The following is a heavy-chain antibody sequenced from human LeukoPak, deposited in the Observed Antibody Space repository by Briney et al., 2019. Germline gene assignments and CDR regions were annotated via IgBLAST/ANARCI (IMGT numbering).Heavy chain of an antibody. D-gene: IGHD4/OR15-4a*01. CDR2: ISNDGSNK. J-gene: IGHJ4*02. Sequence: GGSLRLSCAASGFTFSSYGMHWVRQAPGKGLEWVAVISNDGSNKYCADSVKGRFTISRDNSNKTVYLQMNSLRAEDTAVYYCAKEGMYGDYFDYWGQGTLVTVSS. CDR1: GFTFSSYG. CDR3: AKEGMYGDYFDY. V-gene: IGHV3-30*18.